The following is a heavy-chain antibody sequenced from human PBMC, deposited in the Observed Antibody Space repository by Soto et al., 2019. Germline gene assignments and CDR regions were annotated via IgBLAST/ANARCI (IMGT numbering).Heavy chain of an antibody. V-gene: IGHV3-33*01. CDR2: IWYDGSYK. J-gene: IGHJ2*01. Sequence: QVQLVESGGGVVQPGRSLRLSCAASGFTFSSFGIHWVRQAPGKGLEWVAVIWYDGSYKYYADSVKGRFTISRDNSKNTLYLQMNILRAEDTAVYYCARGAHYYDSSGPWYFALWGRGTLVNVSS. CDR1: GFTFSSFG. CDR3: ARGAHYYDSSGPWYFAL. D-gene: IGHD3-22*01.